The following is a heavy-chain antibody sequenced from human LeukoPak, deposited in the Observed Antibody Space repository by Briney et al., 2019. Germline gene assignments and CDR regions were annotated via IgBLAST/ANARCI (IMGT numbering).Heavy chain of an antibody. CDR3: ARHVPYYDSDFSAWGMDV. V-gene: IGHV4-34*01. CDR2: IDHSGST. J-gene: IGHJ6*02. Sequence: KSSETLSLTCAVYGGSFSGFYWNWIRQPPGKGLEWIGEIDHSGSTNYNPSLKSRVTISVDRANNQFSLKLSSVTAADTAVYYCARHVPYYDSDFSAWGMDVWGQGTTVTVSS. D-gene: IGHD3-16*01. CDR1: GGSFSGFY.